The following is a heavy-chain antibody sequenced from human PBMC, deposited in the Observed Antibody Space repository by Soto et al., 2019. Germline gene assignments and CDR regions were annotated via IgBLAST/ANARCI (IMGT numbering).Heavy chain of an antibody. D-gene: IGHD2-15*01. CDR2: IYYSGST. Sequence: QVQLQESGPGLVKPSQTLSLTCTVSGGSISSGDYYWSWIRQPPGKGLEWMGYIYYSGSTYYNPSLKSRVIISVDTSKNQFSLKLSSVTAADTAVYYCARGYCSGGSCYLAWFDPWGQGTLVTVSS. J-gene: IGHJ5*02. CDR1: GGSISSGDYY. CDR3: ARGYCSGGSCYLAWFDP. V-gene: IGHV4-30-4*01.